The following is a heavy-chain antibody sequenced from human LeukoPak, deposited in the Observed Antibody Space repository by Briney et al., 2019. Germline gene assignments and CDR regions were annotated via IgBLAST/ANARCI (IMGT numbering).Heavy chain of an antibody. CDR3: ARERVDMVRGVIDY. CDR1: GGTFSSYA. D-gene: IGHD3-10*01. CDR2: IIPIFGTA. J-gene: IGHJ4*02. V-gene: IGHV1-69*06. Sequence: ASVKVSCKASGGTFSSYAISWVRQAPGQGLEWMGGIIPIFGTANYAQKFQGRVTITADKSTSTAYMELSSLRSEDTAVYYCARERVDMVRGVIDYWGQGTLVTVSS.